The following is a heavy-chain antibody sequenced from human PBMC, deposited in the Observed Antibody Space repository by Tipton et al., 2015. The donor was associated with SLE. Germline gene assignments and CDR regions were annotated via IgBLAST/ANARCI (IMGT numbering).Heavy chain of an antibody. CDR2: IYYSGYT. Sequence: TLSLTCTVSGGPISSHYWSWIRRPPGKGLEWIGYIYYSGYTSYNPSLKSRVTISVDTSKNQFSLKLSSVTAADTAVYYCARGYGGYWYFDLWGRGTLVTVSA. CDR1: GGPISSHY. V-gene: IGHV4-59*11. D-gene: IGHD4-23*01. J-gene: IGHJ2*01. CDR3: ARGYGGYWYFDL.